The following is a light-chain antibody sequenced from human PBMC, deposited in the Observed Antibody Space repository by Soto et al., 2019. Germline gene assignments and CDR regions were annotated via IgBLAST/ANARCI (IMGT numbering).Light chain of an antibody. CDR2: GVS. V-gene: IGKV3-15*01. Sequence: EIVLTQSPATLSLSPGERATLSCRASQSVGRNLAWYHQKPGQAPRLLIYGVSTRATGVPARFSGSGSGTDFTLTISSLQSEDFALYYCHQYNYWPRSFGQGTKVDI. CDR3: HQYNYWPRS. J-gene: IGKJ1*01. CDR1: QSVGRN.